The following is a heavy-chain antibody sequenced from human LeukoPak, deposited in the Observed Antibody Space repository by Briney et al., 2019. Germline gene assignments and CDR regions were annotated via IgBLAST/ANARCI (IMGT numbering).Heavy chain of an antibody. CDR1: GRPISSSPYY. CDR3: PIHASVDGNWPRPLDY. Sequence: SETLSLICTVSGRPISSSPYYGGWIRQPPGKGLEWIGNIYYSGSTYYNPSLKTRVTISVDTSKNQFSLKLTSVTAADTALYYCPIHASVDGNWPRPLDYWGQGSLVTVSS. V-gene: IGHV4-39*01. D-gene: IGHD6-19*01. CDR2: IYYSGST. J-gene: IGHJ4*02.